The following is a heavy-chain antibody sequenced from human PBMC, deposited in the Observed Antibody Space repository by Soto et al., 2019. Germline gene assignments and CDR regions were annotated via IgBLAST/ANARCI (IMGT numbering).Heavy chain of an antibody. CDR1: GYTITSYS. J-gene: IGHJ6*02. D-gene: IGHD3-3*01. CDR2: INPSGGST. CDR3: ARDLRFLESYAGYYYGMDV. V-gene: IGHV1-46*03. Sequence: AAVKGSSKTSGYTITSYSMHWLQQAPGQGLEWMGIINPSGGSTSYAQKFQGRVTMTRDTSTSTVYMELSSLRSEDTAVYYCARDLRFLESYAGYYYGMDVWGQGTMVTVSS.